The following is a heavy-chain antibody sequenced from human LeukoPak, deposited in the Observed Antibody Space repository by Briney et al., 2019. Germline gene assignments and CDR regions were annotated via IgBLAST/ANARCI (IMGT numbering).Heavy chain of an antibody. V-gene: IGHV3-66*01. D-gene: IGHD2-2*01. CDR1: GVTVRSNY. CDR2: IYANGYT. J-gene: IGHJ4*02. Sequence: GGSLRLSCVVSGVTVRSNYMSWVRQAPGKGLEWVSVIYANGYTYYADSVKGRFTVSRDNSKNTLYLQMNSLRVEDTAVYYRAREIRRRGGSIDSGELDYWGQGALVTVSS. CDR3: AREIRRRGGSIDSGELDY.